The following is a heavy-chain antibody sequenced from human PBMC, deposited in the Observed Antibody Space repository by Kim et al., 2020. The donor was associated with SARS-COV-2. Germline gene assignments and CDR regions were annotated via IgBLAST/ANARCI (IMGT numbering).Heavy chain of an antibody. V-gene: IGHV3-33*01. CDR1: GFTFSSYG. J-gene: IGHJ6*02. CDR3: ARCKQIAVVAEIRYYYGMDV. Sequence: GGSLRLSCAASGFTFSSYGMHWVRQAPGKGLEWVAVIWYDGSNKYYADSVKGRFTISRDNSKNTLYLQMNSLRAEDTAVYYCARCKQIAVVAEIRYYYGMDVWGQGTTVTVSS. D-gene: IGHD2-21*01. CDR2: IWYDGSNK.